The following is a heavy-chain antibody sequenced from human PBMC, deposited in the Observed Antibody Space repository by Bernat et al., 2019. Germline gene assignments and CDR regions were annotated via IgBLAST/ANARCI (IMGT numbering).Heavy chain of an antibody. CDR2: IKSKTDGGTT. CDR1: GFTFSNAW. J-gene: IGHJ6*02. Sequence: EVQLVESGGGLVKPGGSLRLSCAASGFTFSNAWMNWVRQAPGRGLEWVGRIKSKTDGGTTDYAAPVKGRFTISRDDSKNTLYLQMNSLKTEDTAVYYCTTKYSTRFNGMDVWGQGTTVTVSS. CDR3: TTKYSTRFNGMDV. D-gene: IGHD6-6*01. V-gene: IGHV3-15*07.